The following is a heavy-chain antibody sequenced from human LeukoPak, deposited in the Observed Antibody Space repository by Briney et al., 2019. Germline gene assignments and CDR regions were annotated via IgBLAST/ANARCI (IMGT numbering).Heavy chain of an antibody. J-gene: IGHJ4*02. CDR1: GGSISSSSYY. CDR2: IYHSGST. CDR3: ARMVPAGTHNY. Sequence: SETLSLTCTVSGGSISSSSYYWGWIRQPPGKGLEWIGSIYHSGSTYYNPSLKSRVTMSLDMAKNQFSLRLTSVTAADTAVYFCARMVPAGTHNYWGQGLLVTVSS. D-gene: IGHD2-2*01. V-gene: IGHV4-39*07.